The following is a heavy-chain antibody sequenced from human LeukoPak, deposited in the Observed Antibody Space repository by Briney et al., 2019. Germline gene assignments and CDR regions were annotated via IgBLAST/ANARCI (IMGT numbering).Heavy chain of an antibody. V-gene: IGHV4-61*02. CDR2: IHSSGNS. Sequence: PSETLSLTCTVSGGSISSGSYFWSWVRQPAGKGLEWIGRIHSSGNSNYNPSLKSRVTISADTSKNQFSLKLSSVTAADTAVYYCARAAVAGILGFDPWGQGTLVTVSS. D-gene: IGHD6-19*01. J-gene: IGHJ5*02. CDR1: GGSISSGSYF. CDR3: ARAAVAGILGFDP.